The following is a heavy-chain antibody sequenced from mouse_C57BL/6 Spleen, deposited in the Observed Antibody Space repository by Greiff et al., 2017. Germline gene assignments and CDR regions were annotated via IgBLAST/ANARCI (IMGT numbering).Heavy chain of an antibody. CDR2: ISSGSSTI. V-gene: IGHV5-17*01. J-gene: IGHJ2*01. D-gene: IGHD2-5*01. CDR3: ARHYSNYYFDY. Sequence: EVKLMESGGGLVKPGGSLKLSCAASGFTFSDYGMHWVRQAPEKGLEWVAYISSGSSTIYYADTVKGRFTISRDNAKNTLFLQMTSLRSEDTAMYYCARHYSNYYFDYWGQGTTLTVSS. CDR1: GFTFSDYG.